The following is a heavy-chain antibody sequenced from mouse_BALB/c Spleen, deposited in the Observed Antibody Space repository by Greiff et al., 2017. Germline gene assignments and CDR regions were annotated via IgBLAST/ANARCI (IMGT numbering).Heavy chain of an antibody. CDR1: GFTFSDYY. CDR3: ALGHAMDY. D-gene: IGHD4-1*01. Sequence: DVKLQESGGGLVKPGGSLKLSCAASGFTFSDYYMYWVRQTPEKRLEWVATISDGGSYTYYPDSVKGRFTISRDNAKNNLYLQMSSLKSEDTAMYYCALGHAMDYWGQGTSVTVSS. CDR2: ISDGGSYT. J-gene: IGHJ4*01. V-gene: IGHV5-4*02.